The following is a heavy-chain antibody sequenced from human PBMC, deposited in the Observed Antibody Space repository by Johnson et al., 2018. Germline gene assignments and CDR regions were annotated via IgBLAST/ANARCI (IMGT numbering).Heavy chain of an antibody. CDR3: ARLYGDPKGDAFDI. CDR1: GYSFTNYW. Sequence: VQLVQSGAEVKKPGESLKISCKGSGYSFTNYWIGWVRQMPGKGLEWMAIIYPGDSETRYSPSFQGQVTISADKSIITAFLQWSSLKALDPAMYYCARLYGDPKGDAFDIWGQGTMVTVSS. CDR2: IYPGDSET. V-gene: IGHV5-51*03. J-gene: IGHJ3*02. D-gene: IGHD4-17*01.